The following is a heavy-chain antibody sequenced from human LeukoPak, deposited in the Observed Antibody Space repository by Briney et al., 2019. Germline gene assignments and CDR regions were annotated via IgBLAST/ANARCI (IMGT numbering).Heavy chain of an antibody. V-gene: IGHV3-23*01. CDR3: AKGRGSRGWYTEY. CDR1: GFTFSSYA. D-gene: IGHD6-19*01. J-gene: IGHJ4*02. Sequence: PGGSLRLSCAASGFTFSSYAISWVRQAPGKGLEWVSAISGSGGSTYYADSVKGRFTISRDNSKNTLYLQMNSLRAEDTAVYYCAKGRGSRGWYTEYWGQGDLVTVSS. CDR2: ISGSGGST.